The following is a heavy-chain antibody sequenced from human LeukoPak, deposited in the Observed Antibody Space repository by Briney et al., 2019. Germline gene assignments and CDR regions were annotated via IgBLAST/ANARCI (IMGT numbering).Heavy chain of an antibody. V-gene: IGHV3-30-3*01. D-gene: IGHD3-10*01. CDR1: GFTFSSYA. CDR3: ARDSSVGRVV. CDR2: ISYDGTNK. J-gene: IGHJ6*02. Sequence: GGSLRLSCAASGFTFSSYAIHWVRQAPGKGLNWVAVISYDGTNKYYADSVKGRFTISRDNSKNTLYLQMDSLRAGDTAVYYCARDSSVGRVVWGQGTTVTVSS.